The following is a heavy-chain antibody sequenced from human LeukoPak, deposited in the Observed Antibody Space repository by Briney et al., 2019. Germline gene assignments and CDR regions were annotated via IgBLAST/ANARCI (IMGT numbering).Heavy chain of an antibody. D-gene: IGHD3-3*01. CDR2: IYYSGST. J-gene: IGHJ4*02. V-gene: IGHV4-59*01. Sequence: SETLSLTCTVSGGSISSYYWSWIRQPPGKGLEWIGYIYYSGSTNYNPSLKSRVTISVDTSKNQFSLKLSSVTAADTAVYYCARTSSGSYYDFWSGYLPFDYWGQGTLVTVSS. CDR1: GGSISSYY. CDR3: ARTSSGSYYDFWSGYLPFDY.